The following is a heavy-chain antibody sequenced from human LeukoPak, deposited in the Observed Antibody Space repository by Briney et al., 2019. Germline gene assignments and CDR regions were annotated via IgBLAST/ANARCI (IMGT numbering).Heavy chain of an antibody. CDR2: MYTGGTT. V-gene: IGHV3-53*01. D-gene: IGHD3-16*01. CDR3: AKDEATSGGGLAS. Sequence: GGPLRLSCAASGFTVSGTHMSWVRQAPGKGLEWVSAMYTGGTTYYADSVMGRFTVSRDNSRNTVFLHMNSLRVDDTAVYYCAKDEATSGGGLASWGQGTLVTVSS. CDR1: GFTVSGTH. J-gene: IGHJ4*02.